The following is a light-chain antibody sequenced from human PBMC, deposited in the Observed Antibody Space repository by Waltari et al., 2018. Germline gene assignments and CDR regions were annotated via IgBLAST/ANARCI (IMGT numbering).Light chain of an antibody. Sequence: IVLTQSPGTMSLSPGERATLSCRASQNVDNYVAWYQQRPGQTPKPLIYDASSRATGVPARFSGSGSGTDFTLTISGLEPEDFAVYYCQQRSSLLPVTFGGGTKVEIK. CDR1: QNVDNY. J-gene: IGKJ4*01. CDR3: QQRSSLLPVT. CDR2: DAS. V-gene: IGKV3-11*01.